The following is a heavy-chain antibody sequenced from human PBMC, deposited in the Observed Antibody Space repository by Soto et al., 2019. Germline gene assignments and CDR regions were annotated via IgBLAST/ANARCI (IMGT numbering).Heavy chain of an antibody. CDR1: GFTFSSYG. Sequence: QVQLVESGGGVVQPGRSLRLSCAASGFTFSSYGMHWVRQAPGKGLEWVAVIWYDGSNKYYADSVKGRFTISRDNSKNTLYLQMNSLRAEDTAVYYCARGPPLYDSSGYFGYWGQGTLVTVSS. J-gene: IGHJ4*02. D-gene: IGHD3-22*01. V-gene: IGHV3-33*01. CDR3: ARGPPLYDSSGYFGY. CDR2: IWYDGSNK.